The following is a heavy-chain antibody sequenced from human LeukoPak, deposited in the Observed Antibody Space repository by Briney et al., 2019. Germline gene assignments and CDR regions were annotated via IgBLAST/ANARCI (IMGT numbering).Heavy chain of an antibody. CDR1: GGSISSYY. CDR3: ARAEQWLPDYYFDY. J-gene: IGHJ4*02. D-gene: IGHD6-19*01. Sequence: PSETLSLTCTFSGGSISSYYWSWIRQPPGKGLEWIGYIYYSGSTNYNPSLKSRVTISVDTSKNQFSLKLSSVTAADTAVYYCARAEQWLPDYYFDYWGQGTLVTVSS. CDR2: IYYSGST. V-gene: IGHV4-59*01.